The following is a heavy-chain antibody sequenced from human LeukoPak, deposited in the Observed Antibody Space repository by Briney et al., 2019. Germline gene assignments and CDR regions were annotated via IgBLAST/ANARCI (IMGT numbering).Heavy chain of an antibody. CDR3: VRGLYGSGSGAF. Sequence: ASVKVSCKASGYTFIDYYIHWVRQAPGQGFEWMGWITPKNGETNYAQKFVGRVTMTWDTSINTVYMELRRLKSDDTAVYYCVRGLYGSGSGAFWGQGTMVTVSS. V-gene: IGHV1-2*02. CDR1: GYTFIDYY. J-gene: IGHJ3*01. D-gene: IGHD3-10*01. CDR2: ITPKNGET.